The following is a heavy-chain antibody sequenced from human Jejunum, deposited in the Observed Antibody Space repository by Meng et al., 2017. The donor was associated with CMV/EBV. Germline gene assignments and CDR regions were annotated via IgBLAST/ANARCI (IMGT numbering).Heavy chain of an antibody. Sequence: KASGYAVSDYFIQWMRQAPGQGLEWLGWIKLSSGETTYAQKFQGRVTMTRDTSVSTAYMELNSLRSDDTAVYYCVPYSGSSFRFDPWGQGTQVTVSS. CDR3: VPYSGSSFRFDP. J-gene: IGHJ5*02. CDR1: GYAVSDYF. V-gene: IGHV1-2*02. CDR2: IKLSSGET. D-gene: IGHD5-12*01.